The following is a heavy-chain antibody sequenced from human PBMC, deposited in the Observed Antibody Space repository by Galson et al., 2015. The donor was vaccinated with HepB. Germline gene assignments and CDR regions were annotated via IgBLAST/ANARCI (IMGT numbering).Heavy chain of an antibody. V-gene: IGHV3-48*01. J-gene: IGHJ6*03. CDR3: AGGMWRYYYYMDV. CDR2: ISSSSTI. Sequence: SLRLSCAASGFTFSSYSRNWVRQAPGKGLEWVSYISSSSTIYYADSVKVRFTIPRDNAKNSLYLQMNSLRAEDTAVYYCAGGMWRYYYYMDVWGKGTTVTVSS. CDR1: GFTFSSYS. D-gene: IGHD2-21*01.